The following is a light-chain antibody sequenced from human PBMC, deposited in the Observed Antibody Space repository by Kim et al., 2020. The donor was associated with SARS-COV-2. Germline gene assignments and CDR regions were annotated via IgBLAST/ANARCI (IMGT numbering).Light chain of an antibody. V-gene: IGKV3-20*01. Sequence: LSPGERATLSCRASQSVSSSYLAGYQQKPGQAPRLLIYGASSRASGIPDRFSGSGSGTDFTLTISRLEPEDFAVYYCQQYGSSRIFGGGTKVDIK. CDR2: GAS. CDR3: QQYGSSRI. J-gene: IGKJ4*01. CDR1: QSVSSSY.